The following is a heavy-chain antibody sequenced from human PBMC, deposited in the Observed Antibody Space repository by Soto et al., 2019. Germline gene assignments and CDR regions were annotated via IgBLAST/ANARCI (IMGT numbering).Heavy chain of an antibody. CDR2: ISGYNGHR. CDR1: GYSFTSYG. V-gene: IGHV1-18*01. D-gene: IGHD3-3*01. J-gene: IGHJ6*03. Sequence: QVQLVQSGAEVKRPGASVKVSCKASGYSFTSYGISWVRQAPGQGLEWMGWISGYNGHRTYAQKVQDRVTMTTDTSTSTAYMELRSRRSDDTAVYYCARRVYDDLYDMDVWGKGTTVTVSS. CDR3: ARRVYDDLYDMDV.